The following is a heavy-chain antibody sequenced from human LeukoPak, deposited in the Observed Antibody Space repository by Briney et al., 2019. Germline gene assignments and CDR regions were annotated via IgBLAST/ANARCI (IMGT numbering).Heavy chain of an antibody. CDR2: ISSSGST. CDR3: ARGPYSYDSSGAFDI. J-gene: IGHJ3*02. CDR1: GGSVSSYY. V-gene: IGHV4-4*07. D-gene: IGHD3-22*01. Sequence: SETLSLTCTVSGGSVSSYYWSWIRQPAGKGLEWIGRISSSGSTNYNPSLKSRVTISVDTSKNQFSLKLSSVTAADTAVYFCARGPYSYDSSGAFDIWGQGTMVTVSS.